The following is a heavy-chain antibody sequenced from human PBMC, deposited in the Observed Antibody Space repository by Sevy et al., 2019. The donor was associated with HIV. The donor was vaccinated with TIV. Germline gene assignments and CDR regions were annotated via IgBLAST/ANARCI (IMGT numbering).Heavy chain of an antibody. V-gene: IGHV4-4*01. J-gene: IGHJ5*02. Sequence: SETLSLTCAVSGGSIISVNWWHWVRQSPGKGLEWIGEIYHSGSTNYNPSLKSRVTISVENSKNQFSLNLYSVTAADTAVYCCARGGETPRGFDPWGQGSLVTVSS. D-gene: IGHD3-16*01. CDR3: ARGGETPRGFDP. CDR1: GGSIISVNW. CDR2: IYHSGST.